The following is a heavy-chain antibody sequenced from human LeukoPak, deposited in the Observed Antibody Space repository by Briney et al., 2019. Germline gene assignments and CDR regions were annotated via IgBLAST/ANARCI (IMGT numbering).Heavy chain of an antibody. Sequence: SETLSLTCTVSGGSVSSGSYYWSWIRQPPGKGLEWIGYIYYNGSTNYNPSLKSRVTISVDTSKNQFSLKLSSVTAADTAVYYCARYAAGPFDYWGQGTLVTVSS. CDR3: ARYAAGPFDY. J-gene: IGHJ4*02. V-gene: IGHV4-61*01. D-gene: IGHD6-13*01. CDR2: IYYNGST. CDR1: GGSVSSGSYY.